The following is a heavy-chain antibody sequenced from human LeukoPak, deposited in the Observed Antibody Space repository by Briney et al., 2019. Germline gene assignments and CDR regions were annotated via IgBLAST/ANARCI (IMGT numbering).Heavy chain of an antibody. V-gene: IGHV3-30*04. CDR2: ISYDGSNK. CDR1: GFTFSSYA. Sequence: PGGSLRLSCAASGFTFSSYAMRWVRQAPGKGLEWVAVISYDGSNKYYADSVKGRFTISRDNSKNTLYLQMNSLRAEDTAVYYCARDEEGYSSSWYNYYYYYGMDVWGQGTTVTVSS. D-gene: IGHD6-13*01. J-gene: IGHJ6*02. CDR3: ARDEEGYSSSWYNYYYYYGMDV.